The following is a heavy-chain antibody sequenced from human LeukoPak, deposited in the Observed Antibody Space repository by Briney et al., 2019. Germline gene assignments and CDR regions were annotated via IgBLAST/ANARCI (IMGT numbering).Heavy chain of an antibody. D-gene: IGHD6-19*01. V-gene: IGHV3-30*18. CDR2: ISYDGSNK. Sequence: GGSLRLSCAASGFTFSSYGMHWVRQAPGKGLEWVAVISYDGSNKYYADSVKGRFTISRDNSKNTLYLQMNSLRAEDTAVYYCAKEQGSGLAFDYWGQGTMVTVSS. CDR3: AKEQGSGLAFDY. CDR1: GFTFSSYG. J-gene: IGHJ4*02.